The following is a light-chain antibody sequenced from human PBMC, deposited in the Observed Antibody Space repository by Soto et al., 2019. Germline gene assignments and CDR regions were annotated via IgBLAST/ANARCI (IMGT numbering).Light chain of an antibody. V-gene: IGKV3-20*01. J-gene: IGKJ5*01. Sequence: EIVLTQSPGTLSLSPGERATLSCRASQSVSSNYLAWYQQKPGQAPRLLIYDASSRAPGIPDMFSGRGSGTDFTLTISRLEPEDFAVYYCQQYGNSPITFGLGTRLEIK. CDR1: QSVSSNY. CDR2: DAS. CDR3: QQYGNSPIT.